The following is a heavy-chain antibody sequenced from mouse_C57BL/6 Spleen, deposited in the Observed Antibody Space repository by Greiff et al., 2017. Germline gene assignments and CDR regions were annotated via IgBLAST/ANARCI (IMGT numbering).Heavy chain of an antibody. Sequence: QVQLQQPGAELVKPGASVKLSCKASGYTFTSYRMHWVKQRPGQGLEWIGMIHPNSGSTNYNEKFKSKATLTVDKSSSTAYMQLSSLTSEDSAVYYCASSDGSRFDYWGQGTTLTVSS. CDR2: IHPNSGST. CDR3: ASSDGSRFDY. J-gene: IGHJ2*01. V-gene: IGHV1-64*01. CDR1: GYTFTSYR. D-gene: IGHD1-1*01.